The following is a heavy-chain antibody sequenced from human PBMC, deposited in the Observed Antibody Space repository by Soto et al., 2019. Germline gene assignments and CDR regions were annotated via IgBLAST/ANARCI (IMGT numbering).Heavy chain of an antibody. V-gene: IGHV4-31*03. CDR1: GGSISSGGYY. J-gene: IGHJ4*02. CDR2: VYYSGRT. D-gene: IGHD6-6*01. CDR3: ASTKDYSSSLDY. Sequence: LTCTVSGGSISSGGYYWSWIRQHPGKGLEWIGCVYYSGRTYYNPSLKSRITISVDTSKKYFFLKLSSVTAADTAVYYCASTKDYSSSLDYWGQGVLVTVSS.